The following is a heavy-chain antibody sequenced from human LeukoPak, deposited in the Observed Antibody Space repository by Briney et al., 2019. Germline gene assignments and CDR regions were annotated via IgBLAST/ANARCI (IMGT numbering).Heavy chain of an antibody. J-gene: IGHJ4*02. Sequence: RGSLRLSCAASGFTFSSYWMHWVRQAPGKGLVWVSRISIDGSSTNYADSVKGRFTISRDNAKNTLYLQMNSLRAEDTAVYYCVRETAPFEYWGQGTLVTVSS. V-gene: IGHV3-74*01. D-gene: IGHD5-18*01. CDR3: VRETAPFEY. CDR1: GFTFSSYW. CDR2: ISIDGSST.